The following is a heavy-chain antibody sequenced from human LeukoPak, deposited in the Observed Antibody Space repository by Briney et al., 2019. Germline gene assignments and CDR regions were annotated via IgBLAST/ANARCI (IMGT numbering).Heavy chain of an antibody. Sequence: SGGSLRLSCEGSGFTFWNYAMNWVRQAPGKGLEWVSNISGTGRSKYYADSAKGRVNISRDNSKDTLFLQLNSLTAADTAMYFCAKASVAIPQYCNSWGQGTLVTVSS. V-gene: IGHV3-23*01. J-gene: IGHJ5*02. CDR2: ISGTGRSK. D-gene: IGHD2-2*02. CDR3: AKASVAIPQYCNS. CDR1: GFTFWNYA.